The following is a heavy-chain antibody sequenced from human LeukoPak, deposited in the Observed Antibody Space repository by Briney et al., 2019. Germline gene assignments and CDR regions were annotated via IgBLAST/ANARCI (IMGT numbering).Heavy chain of an antibody. Sequence: RAGGSLRLSCAASGFTFSSYSMNWVRQAPGKGLEWVSSISSSSSYIYYADSVKGRFTISRDNAKNSLYLQMNSLRAEDTAVYYCARTHYDFWSGPNRRNWFDPWGQGTLVTVSS. V-gene: IGHV3-21*01. J-gene: IGHJ5*02. CDR2: ISSSSSYI. D-gene: IGHD3-3*01. CDR3: ARTHYDFWSGPNRRNWFDP. CDR1: GFTFSSYS.